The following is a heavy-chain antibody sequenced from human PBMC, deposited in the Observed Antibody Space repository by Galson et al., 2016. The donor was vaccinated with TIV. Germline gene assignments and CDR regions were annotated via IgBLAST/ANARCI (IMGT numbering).Heavy chain of an antibody. CDR1: GFTFSSYA. Sequence: SLRLSCAVSGFTFSSYAMSWVRQAPGKGLEWVSGISGSGVSTYYLDSVKGRFAISRDNSKNTLYLQMSSLRAEDTAVYYCAKADDDYPPGDYYFDFWGQGTLVTVSS. V-gene: IGHV3-23*01. CDR3: AKADDDYPPGDYYFDF. J-gene: IGHJ4*02. CDR2: ISGSGVST. D-gene: IGHD3-16*01.